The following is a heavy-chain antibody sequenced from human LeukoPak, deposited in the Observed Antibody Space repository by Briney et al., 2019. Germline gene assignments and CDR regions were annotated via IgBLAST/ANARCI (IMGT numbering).Heavy chain of an antibody. CDR2: ISSSGSTI. Sequence: GGSLRLSCAASGFTFSDYYMSWIRQAPWKGLEWVSYISSSGSTIYYADSVKGRFTISRDDAKNSLYLQMNSLRAEDTAVYYCARDQVTEYSGYRFDYWGQGTLVTVSS. CDR3: ARDQVTEYSGYRFDY. D-gene: IGHD5-12*01. J-gene: IGHJ4*02. V-gene: IGHV3-11*01. CDR1: GFTFSDYY.